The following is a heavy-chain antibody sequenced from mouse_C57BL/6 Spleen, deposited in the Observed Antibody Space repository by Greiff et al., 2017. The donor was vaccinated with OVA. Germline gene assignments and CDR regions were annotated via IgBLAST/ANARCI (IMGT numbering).Heavy chain of an antibody. CDR3: AKTGSSYRYFDV. J-gene: IGHJ1*03. Sequence: QVQLQQPGAELVKPGASVKMSCKASGYTFTSYWITWVKQRPGQGLEWIGDIYPGSGSTNYNETFKSKATLTVDTSSSTAYMQLSSLTSEDSAVYYCAKTGSSYRYFDVWGTGTTVTVSS. D-gene: IGHD1-1*01. CDR2: IYPGSGST. CDR1: GYTFTSYW. V-gene: IGHV1-55*01.